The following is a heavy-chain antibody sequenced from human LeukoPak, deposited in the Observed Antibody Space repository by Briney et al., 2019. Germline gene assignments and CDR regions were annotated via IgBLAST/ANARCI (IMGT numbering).Heavy chain of an antibody. CDR3: ARDPTPVYMTTVFVYYYYMDV. CDR2: ISSSSSYI. V-gene: IGHV3-21*01. J-gene: IGHJ6*03. Sequence: GSLRLSCAASGFTFSSYSMNWVRQAPGKGLEWVSSISSSSSYIYYADSVKGRFTISRYNAKNSLYLQMNSLRAEDTAVYYCARDPTPVYMTTVFVYYYYMDVWGKGTTVTISS. CDR1: GFTFSSYS. D-gene: IGHD4-17*01.